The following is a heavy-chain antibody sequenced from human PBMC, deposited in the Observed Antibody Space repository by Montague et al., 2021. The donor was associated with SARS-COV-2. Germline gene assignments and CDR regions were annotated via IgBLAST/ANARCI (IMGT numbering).Heavy chain of an antibody. Sequence: TLALTCTVSGGSISDSNYLWGWIRQPPGKGLGWIGDIHYSGTYYNPSLRSRVTMSRDLSENQFSLRLRSVTAADTALYYCARSLISASGTGSNFDSWGQGALVAVSS. J-gene: IGHJ4*02. CDR3: ARSLISASGTGSNFDS. V-gene: IGHV4-39*07. CDR1: GGSISDSNYL. D-gene: IGHD6-13*01. CDR2: IHYSGT.